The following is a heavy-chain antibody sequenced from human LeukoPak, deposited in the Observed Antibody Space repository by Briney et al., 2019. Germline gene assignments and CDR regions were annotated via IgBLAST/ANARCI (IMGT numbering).Heavy chain of an antibody. CDR3: VTLIVGALGY. V-gene: IGHV1-3*01. CDR2: INAANGST. J-gene: IGHJ4*02. Sequence: ASVKVSCKASGYSFTDYAMHWVRQAPGQRLEWMGWINAANGSTKYSQKFQGRVTITRDTSASRAYMELSSLRSEDTAVYYCVTLIVGALGYWGQGTLVTVSS. D-gene: IGHD1-26*01. CDR1: GYSFTDYA.